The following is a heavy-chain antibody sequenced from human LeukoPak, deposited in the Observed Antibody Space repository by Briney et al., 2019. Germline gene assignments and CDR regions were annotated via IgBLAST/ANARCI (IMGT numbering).Heavy chain of an antibody. CDR2: IYYSGSS. J-gene: IGHJ6*03. CDR1: GGSISGYH. CDR3: ARVPRSYYYYYYMDV. V-gene: IGHV4-59*01. Sequence: SQTLSLTCNVSGGSISGYHWSWIRQPPGKGLEWLGYIYYSGSSNYNPSLKSRVTISADTSKNQFSLKLSSVTAADTAVYYCARVPRSYYYYYYMDVWGKGTTVTVSS.